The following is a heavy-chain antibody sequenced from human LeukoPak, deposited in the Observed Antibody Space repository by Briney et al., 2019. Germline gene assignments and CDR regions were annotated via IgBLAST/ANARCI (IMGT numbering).Heavy chain of an antibody. D-gene: IGHD2-15*01. CDR1: GYTFTSYG. CDR3: ARVVSGGSRSDMGDY. J-gene: IGHJ4*02. CDR2: ISAYNGNT. V-gene: IGHV1-18*01. Sequence: ASVKVSCKASGYTFTSYGISWVRQAPGQGLEWMGWISAYNGNTNYAQKLQGRVTMTTDTSTSTAYMELRSLRSDDTAVYYCARVVSGGSRSDMGDYWGQGTLVTVSS.